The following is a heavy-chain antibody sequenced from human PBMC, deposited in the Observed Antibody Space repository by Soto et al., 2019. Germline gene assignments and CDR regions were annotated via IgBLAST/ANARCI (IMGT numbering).Heavy chain of an antibody. CDR2: IYWDEDK. Sequence: QITLKESGPPLVKPTQTLTLTCTFSGFSLRTRGVAVGWFRQPPGKALEWLALIYWDEDKWYSPSLKSRLTIADDTSKNQLVLTMTNVDPVDTATYYCAHRPRGYAYYFDYWGQGILVTVSS. J-gene: IGHJ4*02. D-gene: IGHD5-12*01. V-gene: IGHV2-5*02. CDR3: AHRPRGYAYYFDY. CDR1: GFSLRTRGVA.